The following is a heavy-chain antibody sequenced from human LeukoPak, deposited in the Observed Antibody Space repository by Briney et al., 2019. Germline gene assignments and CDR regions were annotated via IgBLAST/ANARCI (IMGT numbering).Heavy chain of an antibody. CDR2: INAGNGNT. D-gene: IGHD2-2*03. J-gene: IGHJ6*04. Sequence: GASVKVSCKASGYTFTSYAMHWVRQAPGQRLEWMGWINAGNGNTKYSQKFQGRVTITRDTSASTAYMELSSLRSEDTAVYYCARAMGIVVVPPTYYYGMDVWGKGTTVTVSS. V-gene: IGHV1-3*01. CDR3: ARAMGIVVVPPTYYYGMDV. CDR1: GYTFTSYA.